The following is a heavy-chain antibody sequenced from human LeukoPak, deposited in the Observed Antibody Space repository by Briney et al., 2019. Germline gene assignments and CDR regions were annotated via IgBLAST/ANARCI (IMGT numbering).Heavy chain of an antibody. CDR3: ARESGYDGSGFEA. V-gene: IGHV3-23*01. Sequence: GGSLRLSCAVSGFTFTIYAMSWVRQAPGKGLEWVSAISGSGGSTYYTDSVKGRFTISRDNSKNTMYLQMNSLRDEDTAVYYCARESGYDGSGFEAWGQGTMVTVSS. J-gene: IGHJ5*02. CDR2: ISGSGGST. CDR1: GFTFTIYA. D-gene: IGHD3-10*01.